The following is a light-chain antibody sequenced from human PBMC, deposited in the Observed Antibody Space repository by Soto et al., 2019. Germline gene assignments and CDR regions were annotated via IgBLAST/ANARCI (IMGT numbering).Light chain of an antibody. CDR2: GAS. Sequence: ESVLTQSPGTLSLSPGERATLSCRASQSVRSRYLAWYQQKPGQAPRLLIYGASSRATGIPDRFSGSESGTDFTLTISRLEPEDFAVYYCQQYGSSPYTFGRGTKLEIK. CDR3: QQYGSSPYT. V-gene: IGKV3-20*01. J-gene: IGKJ2*01. CDR1: QSVRSRY.